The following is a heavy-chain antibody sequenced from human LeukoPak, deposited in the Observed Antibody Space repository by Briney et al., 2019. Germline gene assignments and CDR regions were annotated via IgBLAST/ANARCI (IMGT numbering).Heavy chain of an antibody. V-gene: IGHV3-74*01. CDR2: INTDGSST. Sequence: GGSLRLSCAASGFTFISYGMQWVRQAPGKGLVWLSHINTDGSSTSYADSVKGRFTMSRDNAKNTLYLQMNSLRAEDTGVYYCARELPREVTLDYWGQGTLVTVSS. CDR1: GFTFISYG. D-gene: IGHD2-21*02. CDR3: ARELPREVTLDY. J-gene: IGHJ4*02.